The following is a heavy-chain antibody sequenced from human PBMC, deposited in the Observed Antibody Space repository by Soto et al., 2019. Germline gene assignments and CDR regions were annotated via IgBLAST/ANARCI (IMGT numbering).Heavy chain of an antibody. CDR3: ARERHYYDSNDYIAY. Sequence: GGSLRLSCAASGFTLSSYWMTWVRQAPGKGLEWVANIKQDGSEKYYVDSVKGRFTISRDNAKNSLYLQMNSLRAEDTAVYYCARERHYYDSNDYIAYWGQGTLVTVSS. CDR2: IKQDGSEK. J-gene: IGHJ4*02. V-gene: IGHV3-7*03. CDR1: GFTLSSYW. D-gene: IGHD3-22*01.